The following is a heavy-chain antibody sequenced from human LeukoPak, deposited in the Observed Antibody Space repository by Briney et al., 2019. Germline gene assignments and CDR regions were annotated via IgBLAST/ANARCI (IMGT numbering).Heavy chain of an antibody. CDR3: ARDRGLTGTMGYFDY. V-gene: IGHV3-33*01. CDR1: GFTFSSYG. CDR2: IWYEGSNK. Sequence: GGSLRLSCAASGFTFSSYGMHWVRQSPGKGLEWVAVIWYEGSNKYYADSVKGRFTISRDNSKNPLYLQMNSLRAEDTAVYYCARDRGLTGTMGYFDYWGQGTLVTVSS. D-gene: IGHD1-7*01. J-gene: IGHJ4*02.